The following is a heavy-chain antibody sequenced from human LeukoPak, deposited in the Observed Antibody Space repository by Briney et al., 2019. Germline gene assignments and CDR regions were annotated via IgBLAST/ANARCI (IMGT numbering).Heavy chain of an antibody. V-gene: IGHV3-21*01. CDR1: GFAFSSYS. CDR3: ARVSDAYDYFFDY. D-gene: IGHD5-12*01. Sequence: GGSLRLFCAASGFAFSSYSMNWVRQAPGKGLECVSSVSRRSSFIFYADSVQGRFTVSRDDAKDSLFLQMNSLRAEDTAVYYCARVSDAYDYFFDYWGQGTLVTVSS. J-gene: IGHJ4*02. CDR2: VSRRSSFI.